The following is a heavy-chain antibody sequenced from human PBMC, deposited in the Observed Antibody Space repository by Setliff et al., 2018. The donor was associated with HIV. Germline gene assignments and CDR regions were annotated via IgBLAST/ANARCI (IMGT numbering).Heavy chain of an antibody. CDR3: TTSLPWFDP. J-gene: IGHJ5*02. CDR2: IKSKTDGGTA. CDR1: GFTFNSAW. Sequence: GGSLRLSCAASGFTFNSAWMTWVRQAPGKGPEWVGRIKSKTDGGTADYAAPVKGRFTISRDDSKNTLYLQMNSLKTEDTAVYYCTTSLPWFDPWGQGTLVTVSS. V-gene: IGHV3-15*01.